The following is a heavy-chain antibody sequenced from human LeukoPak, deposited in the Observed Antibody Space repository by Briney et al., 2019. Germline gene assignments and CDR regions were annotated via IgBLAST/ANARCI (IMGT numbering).Heavy chain of an antibody. V-gene: IGHV3-74*01. D-gene: IGHD2-2*01. Sequence: QPGGSLRFSCAASGFTFRNFWMHWVRQAPGKGLLWVSRINSDGSSTTYADSVKGRFSISRDNAKNTLYLQMNSLRAEDTAVYYCARTLGVPSAFDPWGQGTLVTVSS. CDR2: INSDGSST. CDR1: GFTFRNFW. J-gene: IGHJ5*02. CDR3: ARTLGVPSAFDP.